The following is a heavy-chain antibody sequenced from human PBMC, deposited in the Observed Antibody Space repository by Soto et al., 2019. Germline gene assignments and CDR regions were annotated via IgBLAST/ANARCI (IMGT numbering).Heavy chain of an antibody. Sequence: ASVKVSCKTSGYTFTDYYIHWVRQAPGQGLEWRGWINPNSGGTHSAQNLQGRITWTRDTSIRPAYMELSSLTSDDTAVYYCSRRGDGRGGVVIAAPFDPWGQGTLVTVSS. CDR1: GYTFTDYY. V-gene: IGHV1-2*02. J-gene: IGHJ5*02. CDR2: INPNSGGT. D-gene: IGHD2-15*01. CDR3: SRRGDGRGGVVIAAPFDP.